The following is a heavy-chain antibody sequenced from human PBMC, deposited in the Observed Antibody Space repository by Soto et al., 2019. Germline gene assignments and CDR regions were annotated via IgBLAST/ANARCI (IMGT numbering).Heavy chain of an antibody. D-gene: IGHD6-19*01. CDR1: GFTFSNYG. CDR3: ARDRIAVAGNPEYFQH. CDR2: ISYDGSNK. Sequence: GGSLRLSCAASGFTFSNYGMHWVRQAPGKGLEWVAVISYDGSNKYYADSVKGRFTISRDNSKNTLYLQMNSLRAEDTAVYYCARDRIAVAGNPEYFQHWGQGTLVTVSS. V-gene: IGHV3-33*08. J-gene: IGHJ1*01.